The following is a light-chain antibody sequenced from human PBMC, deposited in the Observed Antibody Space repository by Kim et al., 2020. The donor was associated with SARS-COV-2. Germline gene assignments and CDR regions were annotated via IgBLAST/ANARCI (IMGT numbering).Light chain of an antibody. J-gene: IGKJ1*01. Sequence: ASVGDRVTITCRASQGISDYLAWHQQKPGKVPKLLIYAGSTLQSGVPSRFSGSGSGTDFTLTISSLQPEDVATYFSLKYNSAPQTFGQGTKVDIK. V-gene: IGKV1-27*01. CDR2: AGS. CDR1: QGISDY. CDR3: LKYNSAPQT.